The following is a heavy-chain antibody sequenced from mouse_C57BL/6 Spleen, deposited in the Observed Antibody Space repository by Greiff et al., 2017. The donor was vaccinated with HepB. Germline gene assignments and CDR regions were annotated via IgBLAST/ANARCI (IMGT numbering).Heavy chain of an antibody. V-gene: IGHV3-6*01. J-gene: IGHJ2*01. Sequence: EVQLKESGPGLVKPSQSLSLTCSVTGYSITSGYYWNWIRQFPGNKLEWMGYISYDGSNNYNPSLKNRISITRDTSKNQFFLKLNSVTTEDTATYYWAREEAYAMITYYFDYWGQGTTLTVSS. CDR1: GYSITSGYY. D-gene: IGHD2-4*01. CDR3: AREEAYAMITYYFDY. CDR2: ISYDGSN.